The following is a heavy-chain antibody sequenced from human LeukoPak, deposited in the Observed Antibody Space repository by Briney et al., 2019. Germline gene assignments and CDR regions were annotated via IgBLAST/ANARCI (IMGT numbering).Heavy chain of an antibody. CDR1: GYTFTSYD. CDR2: MNPNSGNT. Sequence: ASVKVSCKASGYTFTSYDINWVRQATGQGLEWMGWMNPNSGNTGYAQKFQGRVTMTRNTSISTAYMELSSLRSEDTAVYYCARGPYYDILTGYSYYYYCYMDVWGKGTTVTVSS. D-gene: IGHD3-9*01. J-gene: IGHJ6*03. V-gene: IGHV1-8*01. CDR3: ARGPYYDILTGYSYYYYCYMDV.